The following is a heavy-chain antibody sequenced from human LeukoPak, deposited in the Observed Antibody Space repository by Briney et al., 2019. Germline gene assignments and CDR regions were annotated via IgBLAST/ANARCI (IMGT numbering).Heavy chain of an antibody. V-gene: IGHV4-39*01. CDR3: ARAIDDSYYVEY. CDR1: GGSIISSSYY. CDR2: IYYSGST. D-gene: IGHD3-16*01. J-gene: IGHJ4*02. Sequence: SETLSLTCTVAGGSIISSSYYCGWIRQPPGKGLEWIGSIYYSGSTYYNPSLKSRVTISVDTSKNQFSLQLSSVTAADTAVYYCARAIDDSYYVEYWFQGTLVTVSS.